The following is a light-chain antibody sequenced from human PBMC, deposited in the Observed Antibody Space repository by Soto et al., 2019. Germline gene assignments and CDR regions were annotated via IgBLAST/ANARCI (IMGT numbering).Light chain of an antibody. V-gene: IGKV4-1*01. CDR2: WAS. J-gene: IGKJ1*01. CDR1: QRVLDSSNNKNY. CDR3: QQYDYWPRT. Sequence: DIVMTQSPDSLAVSLGERATINCKSSQRVLDSSNNKNYLAWYQQKPGQPPNLLIYWASTRESGVPDRFSGSGSGTDFTLTISSLQAEDVAVYYCQQYDYWPRTFGQGTKVEIK.